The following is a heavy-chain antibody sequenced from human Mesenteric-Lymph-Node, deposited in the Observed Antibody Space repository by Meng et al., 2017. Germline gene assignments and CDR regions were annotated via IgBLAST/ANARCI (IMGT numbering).Heavy chain of an antibody. CDR2: IYYSGDT. CDR1: GGSISSYY. V-gene: IGHV4-59*01. Sequence: SETLSLTCTVSGGSISSYYWSWIRQPPGKGLEWIGHIYYSGDTNYNPSLKSRVTISVDTSKNQFSLKLSSVTAADTAVDYCARVAGKVFQYWGQGTLVTVSS. CDR3: ARVAGKVFQY. J-gene: IGHJ1*01. D-gene: IGHD6-19*01.